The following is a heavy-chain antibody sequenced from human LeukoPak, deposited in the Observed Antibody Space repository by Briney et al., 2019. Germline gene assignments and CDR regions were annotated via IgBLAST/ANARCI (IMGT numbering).Heavy chain of an antibody. CDR2: ISWNSGYM. V-gene: IGHV3-9*01. J-gene: IGHJ5*02. Sequence: PGGSLRLSCAASGFAFDDYALHWVRQAPGKGLEWVSGISWNSGYMGYGDSVKGRFTISRDNSKNTLYLQMNSLRAEDTAVYYCARAPYCSSTSCYALSWFDPWGQGTLVTVSS. CDR3: ARAPYCSSTSCYALSWFDP. D-gene: IGHD2-2*01. CDR1: GFAFDDYA.